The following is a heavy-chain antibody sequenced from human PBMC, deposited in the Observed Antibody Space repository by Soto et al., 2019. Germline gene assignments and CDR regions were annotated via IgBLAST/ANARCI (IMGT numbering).Heavy chain of an antibody. CDR3: ATRPPGERYFGVFDW. Sequence: ASVKVSCKASGYTFTGFSLHWVRQAPGQRLEWMGWINAGSGNTKYSQKFQGRVTITRDTSASTAYMELNNLRAEDTALYYCATRPPGERYFGVFDWWSQGTLVTVSS. D-gene: IGHD3-3*01. V-gene: IGHV1-3*01. CDR2: INAGSGNT. J-gene: IGHJ4*02. CDR1: GYTFTGFS.